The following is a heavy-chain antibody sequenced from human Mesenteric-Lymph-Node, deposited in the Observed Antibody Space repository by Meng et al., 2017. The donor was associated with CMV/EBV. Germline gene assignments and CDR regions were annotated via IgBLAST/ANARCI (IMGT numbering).Heavy chain of an antibody. CDR2: IKQDGSEK. V-gene: IGHV3-7*03. Sequence: GESLKISCAASGFTFSSYEMSWVRQAPGKGLEWVANIKQDGSEKYYVDSVKGRFTISRDNAKNSLYLQMNSLRAEDTALYYCERAGKEGREGGGKGKKVTVSS. J-gene: IGHJ6*04. D-gene: IGHD1-26*01. CDR1: GFTFSSYE. CDR3: ERAGKEGREG.